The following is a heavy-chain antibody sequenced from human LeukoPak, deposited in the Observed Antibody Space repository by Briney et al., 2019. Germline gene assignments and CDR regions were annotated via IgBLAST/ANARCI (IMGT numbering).Heavy chain of an antibody. J-gene: IGHJ4*02. CDR1: GFTFSSYA. Sequence: GGSLRLSCAASGFTFSSYAMSWVRQAPGKGLEWVSAISGSGGSTYYADSVKGRFTISRDNAKNSLYLQMNSLRAEDTAVYYCARDRGSGWYPLDYWGQGTLVTVSS. CDR2: ISGSGGST. D-gene: IGHD6-19*01. V-gene: IGHV3-23*01. CDR3: ARDRGSGWYPLDY.